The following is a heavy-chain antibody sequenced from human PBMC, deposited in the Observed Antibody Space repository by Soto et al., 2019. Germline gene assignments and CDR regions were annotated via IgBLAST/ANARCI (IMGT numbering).Heavy chain of an antibody. CDR1: GFTFSSYW. V-gene: IGHV3-74*01. Sequence: GGSLRLSCAASGFTFSSYWMHWVRQAPGKGLVWVSRINSDGSSTSYADSVKGRFTISRDNAKNTLYLQMNSLRAEDTAVYYCAREYSGYVTRSDAFDIWGQGTMVTVSS. CDR3: AREYSGYVTRSDAFDI. D-gene: IGHD5-12*01. J-gene: IGHJ3*02. CDR2: INSDGSST.